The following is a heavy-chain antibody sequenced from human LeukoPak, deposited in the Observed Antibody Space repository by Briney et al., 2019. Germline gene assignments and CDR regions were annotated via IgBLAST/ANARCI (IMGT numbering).Heavy chain of an antibody. J-gene: IGHJ4*02. CDR2: IYYSGST. V-gene: IGHV4-59*01. Sequence: KPSETLSLTCTVSGGSISIYYWSWIRQPPGKGLEWIGYIYYSGSTNYNPSLKSRVTISVDTSKDQFSLKLSSVTAADTAVYYCARSRMVRGVIPLYYFDYWGQGTLVTVSS. CDR1: GGSISIYY. CDR3: ARSRMVRGVIPLYYFDY. D-gene: IGHD3-10*01.